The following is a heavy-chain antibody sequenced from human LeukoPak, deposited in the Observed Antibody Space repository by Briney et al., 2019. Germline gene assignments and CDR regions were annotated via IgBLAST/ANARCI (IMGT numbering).Heavy chain of an antibody. CDR2: INHSGST. CDR3: ARRSSWYVNSWFDP. Sequence: PSETLSLTCAVYGGSFSGYYWSWIRQPPGKGLEWIGEINHSGSTNYNPSLKSRDTISVDTSKNQFSLKLSSVTAADTAVYYCARRSSWYVNSWFDPWGQGTLVTVSS. D-gene: IGHD6-13*01. CDR1: GGSFSGYY. J-gene: IGHJ5*02. V-gene: IGHV4-34*01.